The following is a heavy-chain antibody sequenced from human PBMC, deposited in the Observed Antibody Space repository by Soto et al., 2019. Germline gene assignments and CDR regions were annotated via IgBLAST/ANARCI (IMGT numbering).Heavy chain of an antibody. D-gene: IGHD1-20*01. V-gene: IGHV3-30-3*01. Sequence: GGSLRLSCAASGFTFSSYAMHWVRQAPGKGLEWVAVISYDGSNKYYADSVKGRFTISRDNSKNTLYLQMNSLRAEDTAVYYCVKDQVYNWTPEGYYYYGMDVWGQGTTVTVSS. J-gene: IGHJ6*02. CDR2: ISYDGSNK. CDR1: GFTFSSYA. CDR3: VKDQVYNWTPEGYYYYGMDV.